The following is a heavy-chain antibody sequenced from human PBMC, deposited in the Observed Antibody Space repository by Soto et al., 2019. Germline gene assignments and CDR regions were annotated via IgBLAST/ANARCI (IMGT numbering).Heavy chain of an antibody. V-gene: IGHV3-73*01. D-gene: IGHD3-22*01. J-gene: IGHJ4*02. Sequence: PGGSLRLSCAASGFTFSGSAMHWVRQASGKGLQWVGRIRSKANSYATSYDASVKGRFTISRDDSKNTAYLQMNSLRTEDTAVYYCTRRYFYDSSGYYRDDDWGQGAPVTVSS. CDR3: TRRYFYDSSGYYRDDD. CDR1: GFTFSGSA. CDR2: IRSKANSYAT.